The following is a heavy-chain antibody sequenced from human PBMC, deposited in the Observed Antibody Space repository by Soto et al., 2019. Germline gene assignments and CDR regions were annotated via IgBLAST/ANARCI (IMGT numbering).Heavy chain of an antibody. D-gene: IGHD6-19*01. CDR1: GCTLSSYA. CDR2: IIPIFGRA. J-gene: IGHJ6*02. Sequence: ASVKGSWSASGCTLSSYAISWVRQSPGQGLEWMGGIIPIFGRASYAQKFQGRVTITADESTSTAYMELSTLRSEDPAGYYCARDPDHQPPGCGMGVSGQGTTVTVSS. V-gene: IGHV1-69*13. CDR3: ARDPDHQPPGCGMGV.